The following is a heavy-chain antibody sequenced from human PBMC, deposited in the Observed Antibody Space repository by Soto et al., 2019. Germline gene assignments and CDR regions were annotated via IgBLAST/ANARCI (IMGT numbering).Heavy chain of an antibody. D-gene: IGHD3-10*01. CDR1: GVTFSSYA. V-gene: IGHV1-69*06. Sequence: SVKVSCKASGVTFSSYAISWVRQAPGQGLEWMGGIIPIFGTANYAQKFQGRVTITADKSTSTAYMELSSLRSEDTAVYYCARDYGSGIYYFDYWGQGTLVTVSS. CDR2: IIPIFGTA. J-gene: IGHJ4*02. CDR3: ARDYGSGIYYFDY.